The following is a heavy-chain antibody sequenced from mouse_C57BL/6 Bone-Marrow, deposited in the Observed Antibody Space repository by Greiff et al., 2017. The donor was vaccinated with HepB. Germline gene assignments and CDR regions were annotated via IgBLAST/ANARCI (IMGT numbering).Heavy chain of an antibody. Sequence: EVQVVESGGGLVQPGGSLKLSCAASGFTFSDYGMAWVRQAPRKGLEWVAFISNLAYSIYYADTVTGRFTITRENAENTLYLEMSSLRSEDTAMYYCARPAGYWYFDVWGTGTTVTVSS. CDR3: ARPAGYWYFDV. CDR2: ISNLAYSI. V-gene: IGHV5-15*01. CDR1: GFTFSDYG. J-gene: IGHJ1*03.